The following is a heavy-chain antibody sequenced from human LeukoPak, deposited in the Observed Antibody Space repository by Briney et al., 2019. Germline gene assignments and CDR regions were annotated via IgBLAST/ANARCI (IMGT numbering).Heavy chain of an antibody. Sequence: GGSLKLSCAASGFTFTNYRMNWVRQAPGKELEWVSSISSSGDNIHYVDSLKGRFTISRDNSKNTLYLQMNSLRAEDTAVYYCAKEIWPTVTTPGRTYFDYWGQGTLVTVSS. CDR2: ISSSGDNI. J-gene: IGHJ4*02. D-gene: IGHD4-17*01. CDR3: AKEIWPTVTTPGRTYFDY. CDR1: GFTFTNYR. V-gene: IGHV3-21*01.